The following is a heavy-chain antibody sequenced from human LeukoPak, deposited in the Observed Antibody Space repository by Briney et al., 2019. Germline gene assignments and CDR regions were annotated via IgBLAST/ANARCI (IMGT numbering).Heavy chain of an antibody. D-gene: IGHD6-19*01. CDR3: ARDYWSSGWYYY. CDR1: GDSIGTTYY. V-gene: IGHV4-39*07. J-gene: IGHJ4*02. CDR2: VYYTGNI. Sequence: SETLSLTCSVSGDSIGTTYYWGVIRQPPGKGLEWVAAVYYTGNIYYKPSLKSRVTMSVDTSKNQFSLKLNSVTAADTAVYHCARDYWSSGWYYYWGQGTLVTVSS.